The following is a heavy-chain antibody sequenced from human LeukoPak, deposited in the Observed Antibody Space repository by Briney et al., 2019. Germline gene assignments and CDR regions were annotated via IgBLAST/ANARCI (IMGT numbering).Heavy chain of an antibody. CDR2: ISSNGATT. D-gene: IGHD3-3*01. CDR1: GFTFSSYA. Sequence: GGSLRLSCSASGFTFSSYAMHWVRQAPGKGLEYVSAISSNGATTYYADSVKGRFTISRDNSKNTLYFQMSSLRTEDTAVYYCARFRPDFAYGMDVWGQGTTVTVSS. V-gene: IGHV3-64*04. CDR3: ARFRPDFAYGMDV. J-gene: IGHJ6*02.